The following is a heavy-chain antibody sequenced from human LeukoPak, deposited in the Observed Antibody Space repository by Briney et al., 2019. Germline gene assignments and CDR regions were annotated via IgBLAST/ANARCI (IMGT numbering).Heavy chain of an antibody. J-gene: IGHJ5*02. CDR2: IKSKTDGGTT. D-gene: IGHD4-11*01. CDR1: EFTLRDAW. Sequence: GGSLRLSCSASEFTLRDAWMNWVRQAPGKGLEWVARIKSKTDGGTTDYAAPVKGRFTISRDDSKNTLYLQMDNLRTEDTAVYYCTKDSGLRNYVGFDPWGQGTLVAVSS. CDR3: TKDSGLRNYVGFDP. V-gene: IGHV3-15*01.